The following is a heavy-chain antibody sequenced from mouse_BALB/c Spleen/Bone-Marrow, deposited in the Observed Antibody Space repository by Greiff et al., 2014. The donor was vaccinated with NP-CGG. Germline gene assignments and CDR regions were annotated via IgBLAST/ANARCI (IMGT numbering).Heavy chain of an antibody. D-gene: IGHD2-14*01. V-gene: IGHV5-4*02. CDR2: ISDGGSYI. J-gene: IGHJ4*01. CDR1: GFTFSDFY. CDR3: TRDRGVQGYAMDY. Sequence: VQLQQSGGGLVKPGGSLKLSCAASGFTFSDFYMYWVRQTPEKRLEWVATISDGGSYIYYPDSVKGRFTISRDDAKNNLYPQMSSLKSEDTAMYYCTRDRGVQGYAMDYWGQGTSVTVSS.